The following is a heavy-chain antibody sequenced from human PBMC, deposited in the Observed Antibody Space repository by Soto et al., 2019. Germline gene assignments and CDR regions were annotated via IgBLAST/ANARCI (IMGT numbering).Heavy chain of an antibody. D-gene: IGHD2-8*01. CDR3: ARQGGYCTNDICYKNWLDP. Sequence: GESLKISCKGSGYSFTSYWIGWVRQMPGKGLEWMGIIYPDDSDTRYSPSFQGQVTISADKSISTAYLQWSSLQASDTAMYYCARQGGYCTNDICYKNWLDPWGQGTLVTVSS. CDR1: GYSFTSYW. CDR2: IYPDDSDT. J-gene: IGHJ5*02. V-gene: IGHV5-51*01.